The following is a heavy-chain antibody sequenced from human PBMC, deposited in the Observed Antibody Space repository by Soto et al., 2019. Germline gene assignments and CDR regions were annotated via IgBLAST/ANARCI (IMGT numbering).Heavy chain of an antibody. CDR1: GFTFGDYD. CDR3: HSGGAGYSYSGMDF. Sequence: GSLRLSCTASGFTFGDYDVNWVRQAPGKGLEWVGFIRSKAYGGTTEYAASVKYRFTISRDDSKNIAYLQMNSLNTEDSAVYYSHSGGAGYSYSGMDFCGQGPSVTVYS. V-gene: IGHV3-49*04. J-gene: IGHJ6*02. CDR2: IRSKAYGGTT. D-gene: IGHD2-15*01.